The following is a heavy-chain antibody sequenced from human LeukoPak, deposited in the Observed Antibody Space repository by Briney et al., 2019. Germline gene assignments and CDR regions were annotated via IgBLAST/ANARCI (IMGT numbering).Heavy chain of an antibody. D-gene: IGHD1-7*01. CDR3: AGGTRGHPTIYYYYYYMDV. CDR2: INHSGST. J-gene: IGHJ6*03. CDR1: GGSFSGYQ. V-gene: IGHV4-34*01. Sequence: SETLSLTCAVYGGSFSGYQWSWIRQPPGKGLEWIGEINHSGSTSYNPSLKSRVTISVDTSKNQFSLHLSSVTAADTAVYYCAGGTRGHPTIYYYYYYMDVWDKGTTVTVSS.